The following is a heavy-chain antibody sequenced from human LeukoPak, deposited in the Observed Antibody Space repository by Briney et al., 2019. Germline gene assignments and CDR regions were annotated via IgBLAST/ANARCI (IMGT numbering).Heavy chain of an antibody. V-gene: IGHV3-7*01. D-gene: IGHD2-15*01. CDR3: ARDSGNGGSIDY. Sequence: GGSLRLSCAASGFTFSNYWMTWVRQAPGKGLEWVANINLHGSDRYYVDSVKGRFTISRDNAENSLYLQMNSLRAEDTALYYCARDSGNGGSIDYWGQGTLVTVSS. CDR1: GFTFSNYW. J-gene: IGHJ4*02. CDR2: INLHGSDR.